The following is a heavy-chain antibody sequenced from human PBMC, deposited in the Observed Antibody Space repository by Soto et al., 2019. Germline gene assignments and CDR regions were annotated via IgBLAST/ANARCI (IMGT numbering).Heavy chain of an antibody. D-gene: IGHD6-6*01. CDR1: GFTFSSYA. J-gene: IGHJ6*02. Sequence: GGSLRLSCAASGFTFSSYAMSWVRQAPGKGLEWVSAISGSGGSTYYADSVKGRFTISRDNSKNTLYLQMNSLRAEDTAVYYCAKTGIAPPDLYGMDVWGQGTTVTVSS. V-gene: IGHV3-23*01. CDR2: ISGSGGST. CDR3: AKTGIAPPDLYGMDV.